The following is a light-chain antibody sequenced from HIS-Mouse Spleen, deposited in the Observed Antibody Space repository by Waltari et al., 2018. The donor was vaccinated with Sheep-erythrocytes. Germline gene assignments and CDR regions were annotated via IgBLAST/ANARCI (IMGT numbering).Light chain of an antibody. CDR1: SSDVGRYNL. CDR2: EGS. CDR3: CSYAGSSTPWV. V-gene: IGLV2-23*01. J-gene: IGLJ3*02. Sequence: QSALTQPASVSGSPGPSITIPCTGTSSDVGRYNLVSWYQQHPGQAPKLLIYEGSKRPSGVSNRFSGSKSGNTASLTISGLQAEDEADYYCCSYAGSSTPWVFGGGTKLTVL.